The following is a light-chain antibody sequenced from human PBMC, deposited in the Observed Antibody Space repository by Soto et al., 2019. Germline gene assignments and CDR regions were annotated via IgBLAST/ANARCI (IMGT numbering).Light chain of an antibody. V-gene: IGKV1-5*01. J-gene: IGKJ1*01. CDR2: DAS. CDR3: QQYNGYSRT. CDR1: QSISSW. Sequence: DIQMTQYPSSLSASVGDRVTITCRASQSISSWLAWYQQKPGKAPKVLIFDASSLESGVPSRFSGSGSGTEFTLTISSMQPDDFATFYCQQYNGYSRTFGQGTKV.